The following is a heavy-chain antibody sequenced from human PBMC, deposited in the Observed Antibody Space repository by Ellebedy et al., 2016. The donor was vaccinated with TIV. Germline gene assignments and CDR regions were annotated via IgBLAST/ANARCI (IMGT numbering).Heavy chain of an antibody. Sequence: MPSETLSLTCSVSAESFSYFSLPWLRQPPGKGLEWIAEIHLSGSTDYSPSLKHRVTISQDTSDNQFSLNVTSVPAADTALYYCARGLPSFRGDKCRHPISTVFDIWGQGTMVTVSS. J-gene: IGHJ3*02. CDR1: AESFSYFS. D-gene: IGHD2-21*01. CDR3: ARGLPSFRGDKCRHPISTVFDI. V-gene: IGHV4-34*01. CDR2: IHLSGST.